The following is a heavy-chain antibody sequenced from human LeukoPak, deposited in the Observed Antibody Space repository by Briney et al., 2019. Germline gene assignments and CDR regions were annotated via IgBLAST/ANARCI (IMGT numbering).Heavy chain of an antibody. CDR1: GFTYRDYY. J-gene: IGHJ4*02. CDR3: ARVSVSEDYGSGDLFYYFDC. V-gene: IGHV3-11*01. D-gene: IGHD3-10*01. Sequence: PGGSLRLSCAASGFTYRDYYMSWIRQAPGKGLECLSYISSSGSAIYYADSVKGRFAVSRDNAKNSLHLQMNSLRAEDTAVYYCARVSVSEDYGSGDLFYYFDCWGQGTLVTVSS. CDR2: ISSSGSAI.